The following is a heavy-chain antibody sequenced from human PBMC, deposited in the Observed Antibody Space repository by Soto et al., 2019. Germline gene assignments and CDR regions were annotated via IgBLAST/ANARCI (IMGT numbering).Heavy chain of an antibody. Sequence: LGESLKISCKGSGYSFTSYWIGWVRQMPGKGLEWMGIIYPGDSDTRYSPSFQGQVTISADKSISTAYLQWSSLKASDTAMYYCARVYYDSSGYSHDAFDIWGQGTMVTGS. CDR1: GYSFTSYW. CDR2: IYPGDSDT. D-gene: IGHD3-22*01. CDR3: ARVYYDSSGYSHDAFDI. J-gene: IGHJ3*02. V-gene: IGHV5-51*01.